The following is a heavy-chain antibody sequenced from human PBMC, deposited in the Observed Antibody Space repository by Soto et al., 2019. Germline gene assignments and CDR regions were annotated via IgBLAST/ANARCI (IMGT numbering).Heavy chain of an antibody. CDR1: GGSISSSSYY. CDR3: ARGLTTGTTGNWFDP. Sequence: PSETLSLTCTVSGGSISSSSYYWGWIRQPPGKGLEWIGSIYYSGSTYYNPSLKSRVTISVDTSKNQFSLRLSSVTAADTAVYYCARGLTTGTTGNWFDPWGQGTLVTVSS. J-gene: IGHJ5*02. V-gene: IGHV4-39*01. CDR2: IYYSGST. D-gene: IGHD1-1*01.